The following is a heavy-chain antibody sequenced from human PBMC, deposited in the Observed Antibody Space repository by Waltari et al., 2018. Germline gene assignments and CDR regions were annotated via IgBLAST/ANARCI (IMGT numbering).Heavy chain of an antibody. CDR1: GFTFSRYA. CDR2: RSYDGSNK. Sequence: QVQLVESGGGVVQPGRSLRLSCAASGFTFSRYAMHWVRQAPGKGLEWVAVRSYDGSNKYDADSVKGRFTISRDNSKNTLYLQMNSLRAEDTAVYYCARGDREMATNPFDYWGQGTLVTVSS. V-gene: IGHV3-30-3*01. J-gene: IGHJ4*02. CDR3: ARGDREMATNPFDY. D-gene: IGHD5-12*01.